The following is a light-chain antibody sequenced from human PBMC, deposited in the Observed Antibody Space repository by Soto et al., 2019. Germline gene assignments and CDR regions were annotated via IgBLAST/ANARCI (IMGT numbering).Light chain of an antibody. V-gene: IGKV1-12*01. Sequence: DIQMTQSPSSVSASVGDRVTITCRASQGIGSWLAWYQQKPGKAPNLLIYGASRLQSGVPSRFSGSGSGTDFTLTISSLQPEDFATYFCHQANSFPPWTFGQGTKVEIK. CDR3: HQANSFPPWT. CDR1: QGIGSW. CDR2: GAS. J-gene: IGKJ1*01.